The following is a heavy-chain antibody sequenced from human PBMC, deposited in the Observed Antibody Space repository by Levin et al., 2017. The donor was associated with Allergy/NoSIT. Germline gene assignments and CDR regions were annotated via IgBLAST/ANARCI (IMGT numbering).Heavy chain of an antibody. CDR2: IYSDGTT. D-gene: IGHD6-19*01. CDR3: ASSGWYNSFDY. Sequence: GGSLRLSCAASGFTVSSNYMSWVRQAPGKGLEWVSVIYSDGTTYHGDSVKGRFTIYRDNSKNTLYLQMNSLRAEDTAVYYCASSGWYNSFDYWGQGTLVTVSS. V-gene: IGHV3-53*01. J-gene: IGHJ4*02. CDR1: GFTVSSNY.